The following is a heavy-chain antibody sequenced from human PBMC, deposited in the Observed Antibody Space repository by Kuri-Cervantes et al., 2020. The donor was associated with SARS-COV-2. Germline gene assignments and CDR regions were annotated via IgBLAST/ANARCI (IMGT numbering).Heavy chain of an antibody. J-gene: IGHJ6*03. CDR1: GYTFTSYD. CDR3: ARAGLGLRSIPYYYYYMDV. D-gene: IGHD3-16*01. CDR2: MNPNSGNT. Sequence: ASVKVSCKASGYTFTSYDINWVRQATGQGLEWMGWMNPNSGNTDYAQKFQGRVTITRNTSISTAYMELSSLRSEDTAVYYCARAGLGLRSIPYYYYYMDVWGKGTTVTVSS. V-gene: IGHV1-8*03.